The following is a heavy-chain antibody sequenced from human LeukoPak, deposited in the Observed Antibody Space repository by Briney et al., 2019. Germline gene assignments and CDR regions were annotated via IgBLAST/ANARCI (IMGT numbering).Heavy chain of an antibody. Sequence: GESLKISCKGSGYSFTSYWIGWVRPMPGKGLEWMGIIYPGDSDTRYSPSFQGQVTISADKSISTAYLQWSSLKASDTAMYYCARLQYSSGWYGYFDYWGQGTLVTVSS. D-gene: IGHD6-19*01. V-gene: IGHV5-51*01. CDR2: IYPGDSDT. CDR1: GYSFTSYW. CDR3: ARLQYSSGWYGYFDY. J-gene: IGHJ4*02.